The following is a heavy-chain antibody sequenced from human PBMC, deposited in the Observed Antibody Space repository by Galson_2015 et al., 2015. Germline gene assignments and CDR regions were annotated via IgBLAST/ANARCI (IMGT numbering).Heavy chain of an antibody. J-gene: IGHJ6*03. Sequence: SLRLSCAASGFTFSSYEMNWVRQAPGKGLEWVSYISSSGSTIYYADSVKGRFTISRDNAKNSLYLQMNSLRAEDTAVYYCASNIVVVPAAIGSFDYYYYYMDVWGKGTTVTVSS. CDR2: ISSSGSTI. CDR3: ASNIVVVPAAIGSFDYYYYYMDV. CDR1: GFTFSSYE. V-gene: IGHV3-48*03. D-gene: IGHD2-2*01.